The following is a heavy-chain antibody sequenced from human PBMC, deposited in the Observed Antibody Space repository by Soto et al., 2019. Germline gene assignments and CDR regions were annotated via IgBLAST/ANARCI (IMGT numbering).Heavy chain of an antibody. CDR2: IYVTGAV. CDR1: GAAIAIGQCY. J-gene: IGHJ5*02. CDR3: ARLRIATNNYKWFDP. V-gene: IGHV4-31*02. Sequence: SVTPSHTRSVSGAAIAIGQCYWRRIRKLPGKGLEWIGHIYVTGAVDYNPSLRDRITISQDTSERQFSLNLRLVTAADTAVYYCARLRIATNNYKWFDPWGQGTLVKVSS. D-gene: IGHD2-21*01.